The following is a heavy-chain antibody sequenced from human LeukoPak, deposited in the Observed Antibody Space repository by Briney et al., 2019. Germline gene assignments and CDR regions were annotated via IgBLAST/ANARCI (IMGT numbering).Heavy chain of an antibody. Sequence: PGRSLRLSCAASGFTFDDYGTHWVRQPPGKGLEWVSGISWNSGNIGYADSVKGRFTISRDNAKNSLYLQMNSLRAEDTALYYCAKGSARWLHGALDYWGQGTLVTVSS. CDR2: ISWNSGNI. J-gene: IGHJ4*02. CDR1: GFTFDDYG. D-gene: IGHD5-24*01. V-gene: IGHV3-9*01. CDR3: AKGSARWLHGALDY.